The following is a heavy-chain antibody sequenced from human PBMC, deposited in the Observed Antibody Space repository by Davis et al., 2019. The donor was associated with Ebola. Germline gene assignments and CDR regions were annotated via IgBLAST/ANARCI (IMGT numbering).Heavy chain of an antibody. CDR1: GGSFSGYY. V-gene: IGHV4-34*01. CDR3: ARHSLRWLHPDY. D-gene: IGHD5-24*01. Sequence: MPSETLSLTCAVYGGSFSGYYWSWIRQPPGKGLEWIGEINHSGSTNYNPSLKSRVTISVDTSKNQFSLKLSSVTAADTAVYYCARHSLRWLHPDYWGQGTLVTVSS. CDR2: INHSGST. J-gene: IGHJ4*02.